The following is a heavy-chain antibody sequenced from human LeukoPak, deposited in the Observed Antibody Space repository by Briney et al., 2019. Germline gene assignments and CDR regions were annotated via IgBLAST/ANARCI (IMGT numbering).Heavy chain of an antibody. Sequence: ASVKVSCKASGDTFTGYYMHWVRQAPGQGLEWMGRINPNSGGTNYAQRFQGRVTMTRDTSISTAYMELSRLRSDDTAVYYCARDHYGYSSGSGFDCWGQGILVTVSS. J-gene: IGHJ4*02. CDR1: GDTFTGYY. V-gene: IGHV1-2*06. CDR3: ARDHYGYSSGSGFDC. CDR2: INPNSGGT. D-gene: IGHD3-10*01.